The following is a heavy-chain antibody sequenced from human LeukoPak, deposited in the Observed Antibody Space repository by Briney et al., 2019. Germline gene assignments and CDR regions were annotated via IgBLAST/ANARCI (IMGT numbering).Heavy chain of an antibody. J-gene: IGHJ4*02. CDR1: GFTFSTYA. CDR2: ISASGGST. Sequence: PGGSLRLSCAASGFTFSTYAMSWVRQAPGKGLEWASSISASGGSTYHADSVKGRFTISRDNSRNTLYLQMNSLKTEDTAVYYCTTSPRYVWGSYRPVDIDYWGQGTLVTVSS. CDR3: TTSPRYVWGSYRPVDIDY. V-gene: IGHV3-23*01. D-gene: IGHD3-16*02.